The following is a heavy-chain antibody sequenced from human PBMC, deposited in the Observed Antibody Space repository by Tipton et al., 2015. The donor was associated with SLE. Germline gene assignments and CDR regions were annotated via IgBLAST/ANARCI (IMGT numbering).Heavy chain of an antibody. CDR3: ARDDDYGGNSGFDY. Sequence: TLSLTCAPYGGSFSDYYWSWIRQPPGKGLEWIGEINHSGSTNYNPSLKSRVTISVDTSKNQFSLKLSSVTAADTAVYYCARDDDYGGNSGFDYWGQGTLVTVSS. CDR2: INHSGST. V-gene: IGHV4-34*01. CDR1: GGSFSDYY. D-gene: IGHD4-23*01. J-gene: IGHJ4*02.